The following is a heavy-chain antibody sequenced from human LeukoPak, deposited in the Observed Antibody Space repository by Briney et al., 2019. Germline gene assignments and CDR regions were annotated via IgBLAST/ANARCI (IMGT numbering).Heavy chain of an antibody. V-gene: IGHV3-15*01. CDR1: GFTFSNAW. Sequence: GRSLRLSSAASGFTFSNAWMSWVRQAPGKGLEWVGRTKSKTDGGTTDYAAPVKGRFTISRDVSKNTLYLQMNSLKTEDTAVYYCTTAPGRYCSGGSCYDGYYYYGMDVWGKGTTVTVSS. J-gene: IGHJ6*04. CDR2: TKSKTDGGTT. CDR3: TTAPGRYCSGGSCYDGYYYYGMDV. D-gene: IGHD2-15*01.